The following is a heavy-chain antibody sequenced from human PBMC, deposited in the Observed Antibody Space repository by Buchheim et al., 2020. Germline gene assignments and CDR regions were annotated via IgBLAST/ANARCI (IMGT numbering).Heavy chain of an antibody. V-gene: IGHV3-30-3*01. J-gene: IGHJ6*02. CDR2: ISYDGSNK. CDR1: GFTFSSYA. CDR3: ARFLMDTAMVSGDYYYYGMDV. D-gene: IGHD5-18*01. Sequence: QVQLVESGGGVVQLGRSLRLSCAASGFTFSSYAMHWVRQAPGKGLEWVAVISYDGSNKYYADSVKGRFTISRDNSKNTLYLQMNSLRAEDTAVYYCARFLMDTAMVSGDYYYYGMDVWGQGTT.